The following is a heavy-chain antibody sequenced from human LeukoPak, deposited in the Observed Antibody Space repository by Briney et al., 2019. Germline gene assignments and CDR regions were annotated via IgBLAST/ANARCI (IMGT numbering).Heavy chain of an antibody. CDR2: INHNGNVN. J-gene: IGHJ4*02. Sequence: EGSLRLSCAASGFTFSSYWMNWARQAPGKGLEWVASINHNGNVNYYVDSVKGRFTISRDNSKNTLYLQMHSLRAEDTAVYYCVRDHGDYYFDYWGQGTLVAVSS. CDR3: VRDHGDYYFDY. CDR1: GFTFSSYW. V-gene: IGHV3-7*01. D-gene: IGHD4-17*01.